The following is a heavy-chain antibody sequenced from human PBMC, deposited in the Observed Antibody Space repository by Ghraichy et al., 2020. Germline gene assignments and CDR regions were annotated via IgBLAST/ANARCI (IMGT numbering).Heavy chain of an antibody. CDR3: ARALDYYDSSGYPDY. V-gene: IGHV4-61*01. Sequence: SETLSLTCTVSGGSVSSGSYYWSWIRQPPGKGLEWIGYIYYSGSTNYNPSLKSRVTISVDTSKNQFSLKLSSVTAADTAVYYCARALDYYDSSGYPDYWGQGTLVTVSS. CDR2: IYYSGST. J-gene: IGHJ4*02. D-gene: IGHD3-22*01. CDR1: GGSVSSGSYY.